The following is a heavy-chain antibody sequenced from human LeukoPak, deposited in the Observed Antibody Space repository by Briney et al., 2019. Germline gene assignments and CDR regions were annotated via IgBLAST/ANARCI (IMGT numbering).Heavy chain of an antibody. D-gene: IGHD3-16*02. V-gene: IGHV1-8*03. CDR1: GGTFSRND. Sequence: GASVKVSCKASGGTFSRNDISWVRQATGQGLEWMGWMNPNSGNTGYAQKFQGRVTITRNTSISTAYMELSNPRSEDTAVYYCARSITFGGVIAFDYWGQGTLVTVSS. CDR3: ARSITFGGVIAFDY. CDR2: MNPNSGNT. J-gene: IGHJ4*02.